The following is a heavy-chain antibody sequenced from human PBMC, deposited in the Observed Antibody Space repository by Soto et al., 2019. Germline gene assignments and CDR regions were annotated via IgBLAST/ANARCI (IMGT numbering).Heavy chain of an antibody. CDR1: GFTVSSNY. V-gene: IGHV3-53*01. Sequence: EVQLVESGGGLIQPGGSLRLSCAASGFTVSSNYMSWVRQAPGKGLEWVSVIYSGGSTYYADSVKGRFTISRDNSKNTLYLQMNSLRAEDTAVYYCARDPSGYDYGLPYYYYGMDVWGQGTTVTVSS. J-gene: IGHJ6*02. CDR2: IYSGGST. CDR3: ARDPSGYDYGLPYYYYGMDV. D-gene: IGHD5-12*01.